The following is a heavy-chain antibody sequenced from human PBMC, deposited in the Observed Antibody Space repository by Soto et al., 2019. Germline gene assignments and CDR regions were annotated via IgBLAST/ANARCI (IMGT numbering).Heavy chain of an antibody. CDR1: GFTFSSYA. Sequence: PGGSLRLSCAASGFTFSSYAMSWVRQAPGKGLEWVSAISGSGGSTYYADSVKGRFTISRDNSKNTLSLQMNSLRAEDTAVYYCAKVRGAGGSKDYYYYGLDVWGQGTTVTVSS. CDR3: AKVRGAGGSKDYYYYGLDV. V-gene: IGHV3-23*01. J-gene: IGHJ6*02. D-gene: IGHD3-10*01. CDR2: ISGSGGST.